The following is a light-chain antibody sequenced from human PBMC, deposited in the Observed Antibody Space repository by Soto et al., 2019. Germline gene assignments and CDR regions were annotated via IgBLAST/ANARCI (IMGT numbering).Light chain of an antibody. CDR2: DVT. V-gene: IGLV2-14*03. J-gene: IGLJ3*02. CDR3: SSYTNKDTLG. CDR1: SSDVVGYDH. Sequence: QSVLTQPASVSGSPGQWITISCTGTSSDVVGYDHVSWYQQHPGKAPKLIIYDVTVRPSGISPRFPGSKSDNTSSLAVSGLQPEDEADYYCSSYTNKDTLGFGGGTKPPS.